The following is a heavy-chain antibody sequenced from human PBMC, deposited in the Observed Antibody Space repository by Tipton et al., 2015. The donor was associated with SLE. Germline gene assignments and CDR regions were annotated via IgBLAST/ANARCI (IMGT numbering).Heavy chain of an antibody. V-gene: IGHV3-33*06. CDR3: AKEEDYYDSTGSYAFDV. D-gene: IGHD3-22*01. CDR1: GFIFSSYG. CDR2: IWYDGSNK. J-gene: IGHJ3*01. Sequence: SLRLSCAASGFIFSSYGMHWVRQAPGKGLEWVAVIWYDGSNKYYADSVKGRFTISRDNSKNTLYLQVNSLRAEDTAVYYCAKEEDYYDSTGSYAFDVWGQGTLVTVSS.